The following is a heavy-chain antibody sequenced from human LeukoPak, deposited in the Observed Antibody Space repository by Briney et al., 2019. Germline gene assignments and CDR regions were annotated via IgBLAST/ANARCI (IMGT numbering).Heavy chain of an antibody. Sequence: SETLSLTCAVYGGSFSGYYWSWIRQPPGKGLEWIGEINHSGSTYYNPSLKSRVTISVDRSKNQFSLKLSSVTAADTAVYYCARVCYYDSSGYYAGYFDYWGQGTLVTVSS. D-gene: IGHD3-22*01. CDR3: ARVCYYDSSGYYAGYFDY. CDR2: INHSGST. V-gene: IGHV4-34*01. J-gene: IGHJ4*02. CDR1: GGSFSGYY.